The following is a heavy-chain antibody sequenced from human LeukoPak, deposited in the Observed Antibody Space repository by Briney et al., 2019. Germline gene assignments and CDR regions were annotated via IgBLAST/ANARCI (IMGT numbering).Heavy chain of an antibody. Sequence: GGSLRLSCAASGFTFTSYSMNWVRQAPGKGLEWVSSISSSSDYIYYADSVWGRFTISRDNAKNSLYVQMNSLRAEDTAVYYCARGSGSGSYYPRFDYWGRGTVVTVSS. CDR3: ARGSGSGSYYPRFDY. V-gene: IGHV3-21*01. CDR1: GFTFTSYS. D-gene: IGHD3-10*01. CDR2: ISSSSDYI. J-gene: IGHJ4*02.